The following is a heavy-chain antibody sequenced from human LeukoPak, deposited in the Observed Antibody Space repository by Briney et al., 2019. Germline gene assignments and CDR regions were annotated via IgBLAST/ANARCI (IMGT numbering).Heavy chain of an antibody. Sequence: GGSLRLSCAASGFTFSSYAMSWVRQAPGKGLEWVSAISGSGGSTYYADSVKGRFTISRDNSKNTLYLQMNSLRAEDTAVYYCARRYSSGPRVAWFDPWGQGTLVTVSS. CDR1: GFTFSSYA. CDR3: ARRYSSGPRVAWFDP. CDR2: ISGSGGST. J-gene: IGHJ5*02. D-gene: IGHD6-19*01. V-gene: IGHV3-23*01.